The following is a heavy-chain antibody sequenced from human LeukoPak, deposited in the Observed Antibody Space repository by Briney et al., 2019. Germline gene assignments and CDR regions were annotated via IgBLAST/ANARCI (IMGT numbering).Heavy chain of an antibody. J-gene: IGHJ3*02. D-gene: IGHD2-15*01. CDR2: ISAYNGNT. CDR3: VRSGYCYGGTCHSGAFDI. Sequence: GASVKVSCKASGYTFTSYGISWVRQAPGQGLEWIGWISAYNGNTNFAQKLQGRITMTTDTSTSTAYMELRSLRSDDTAVYYCVRSGYCYGGTCHSGAFDIWGQGTVVTVSS. CDR1: GYTFTSYG. V-gene: IGHV1-18*01.